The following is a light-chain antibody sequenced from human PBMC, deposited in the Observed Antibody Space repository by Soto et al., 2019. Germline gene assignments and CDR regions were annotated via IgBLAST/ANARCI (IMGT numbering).Light chain of an antibody. CDR2: GAS. CDR1: QSVGSSY. Sequence: EIVLTQSPGTLSLSPGERATLSCRASQSVGSSYLAWYQQRPGQAPRLLIYGASSRATGIPDRFSGSGSGTDFSLPITALEPEDFAVYYCQQNGSSPSTLGQGTKLEIK. V-gene: IGKV3-20*01. J-gene: IGKJ2*01. CDR3: QQNGSSPST.